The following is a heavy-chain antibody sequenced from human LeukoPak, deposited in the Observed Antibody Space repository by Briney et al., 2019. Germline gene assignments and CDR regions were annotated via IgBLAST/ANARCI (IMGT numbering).Heavy chain of an antibody. CDR3: AKDIFSGSSYYFDY. D-gene: IGHD1-26*01. V-gene: IGHV3-9*01. CDR2: ISWNSGSI. J-gene: IGHJ4*02. Sequence: GGSLRLSCAASGFTFDDYAIHWVRQAPGKGLEWVSGISWNSGSIGYADSVKGRFTISRDNAKNSLYLQMNSLRAEDTALYYCAKDIFSGSSYYFDYWGQGTLVTVSS. CDR1: GFTFDDYA.